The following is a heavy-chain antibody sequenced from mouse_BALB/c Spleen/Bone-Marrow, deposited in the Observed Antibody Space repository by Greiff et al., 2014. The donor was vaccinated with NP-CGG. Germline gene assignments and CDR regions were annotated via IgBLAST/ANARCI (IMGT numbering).Heavy chain of an antibody. CDR3: ARDSSGYFGY. CDR1: GFTFSSHA. D-gene: IGHD3-1*01. V-gene: IGHV5-9-4*01. J-gene: IGHJ2*01. Sequence: VQLKESGGGLVKPGGSLKLSCAASGFTFSSHAMSWVRQSPEKRLEWVAEISSGGSYTYYPDTVTGRFTISRDNAKNTLYLEMSSLRSEDTAMYYCARDSSGYFGYWGQGTTLTVSS. CDR2: ISSGGSYT.